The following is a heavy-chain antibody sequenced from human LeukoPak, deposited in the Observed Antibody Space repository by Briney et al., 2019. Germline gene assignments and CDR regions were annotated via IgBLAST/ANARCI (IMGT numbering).Heavy chain of an antibody. J-gene: IGHJ6*03. CDR2: IYYSGST. D-gene: IGHD1-26*01. Sequence: SETLSLTCTVSGGSISSSSYYWGWIRQPPGKGLEWFGNIYYSGSTYYNPSLASRVAISVDTSKNQFSLKLSSVTAADTGVYYCARGDGGSYYYYYYMDVWGKGTTVTVSS. CDR3: ARGDGGSYYYYYYMDV. V-gene: IGHV4-39*07. CDR1: GGSISSSSYY.